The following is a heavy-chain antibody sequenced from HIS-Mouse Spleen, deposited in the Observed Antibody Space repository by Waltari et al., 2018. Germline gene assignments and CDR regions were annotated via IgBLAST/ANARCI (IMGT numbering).Heavy chain of an antibody. V-gene: IGHV2-70*15. D-gene: IGHD6-19*01. CDR1: GFSLSTSGMC. Sequence: QVTLRESGPALVKPTQTLTLTCTFPGFSLSTSGMCVSWIRQPPGKALEWLARIDLDDDKYYSTSLKTRLTISKDTSKNQVVLTMTNMDPVDTATYYCARIAEGYSSGWYAFDYWGQGTLVTVSS. CDR2: IDLDDDK. CDR3: ARIAEGYSSGWYAFDY. J-gene: IGHJ4*02.